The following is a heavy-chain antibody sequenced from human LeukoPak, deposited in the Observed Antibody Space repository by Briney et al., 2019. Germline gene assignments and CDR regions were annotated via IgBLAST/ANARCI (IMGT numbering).Heavy chain of an antibody. J-gene: IGHJ6*03. D-gene: IGHD6-25*01. Sequence: ASVKVSCKASGYTFTNYGISWVRQAPGQGLEWMGWISAYNGNTNSAQKLQGRVTMTTDTSTTTAYMELGSLRSDDTAVYYCARALYSSDYMDVWGKGTTVTVSS. CDR2: ISAYNGNT. V-gene: IGHV1-18*01. CDR1: GYTFTNYG. CDR3: ARALYSSDYMDV.